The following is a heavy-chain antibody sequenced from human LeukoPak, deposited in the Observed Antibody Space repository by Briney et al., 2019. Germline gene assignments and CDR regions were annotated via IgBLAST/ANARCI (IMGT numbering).Heavy chain of an antibody. Sequence: SETLSLTCTVSGGSISISSYYWGWIRQPPGKGLEWNGSIYYSGSTYYNPSLKSRVTISVDTSKNQFSLKLSSVTAADTAVYYCARPGYSSGFTYAFDIWGQGTMVTVSS. D-gene: IGHD6-19*01. V-gene: IGHV4-39*01. CDR2: IYYSGST. CDR1: GGSISISSYY. J-gene: IGHJ3*02. CDR3: ARPGYSSGFTYAFDI.